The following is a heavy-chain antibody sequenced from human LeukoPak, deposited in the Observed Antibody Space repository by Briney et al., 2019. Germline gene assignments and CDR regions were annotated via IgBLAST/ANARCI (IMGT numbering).Heavy chain of an antibody. D-gene: IGHD1-26*01. Sequence: QPGGSLRLSCAASGFTFSSYWMSWVRQAPGKGLEWVANIKQDGSEKYCVDSVKGRFTISRDNAKNSLYLQMNSLRAEDTAVYYCARNAGRIVGATKEVDYWGQGTLVTVSS. J-gene: IGHJ4*02. CDR1: GFTFSSYW. V-gene: IGHV3-7*01. CDR2: IKQDGSEK. CDR3: ARNAGRIVGATKEVDY.